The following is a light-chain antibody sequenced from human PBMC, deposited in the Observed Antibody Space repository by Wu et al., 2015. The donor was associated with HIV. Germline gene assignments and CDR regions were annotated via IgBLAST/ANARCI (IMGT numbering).Light chain of an antibody. CDR3: QQYYSSPWS. V-gene: IGKV1-NL1*01. Sequence: DIQMTQSPSSRSAAVGDRVIITCRASQGISNSLAWYQHKSGKAPKLLLYAASRLASGVPSRFSGSGSGTNYNFSINNLQPEDCATHYCQQYYSSPWSFGPGTKVEIK. CDR1: QGISNS. CDR2: AAS. J-gene: IGKJ1*01.